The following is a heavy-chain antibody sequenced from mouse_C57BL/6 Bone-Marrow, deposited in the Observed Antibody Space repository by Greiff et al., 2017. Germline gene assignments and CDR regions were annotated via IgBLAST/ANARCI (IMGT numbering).Heavy chain of an antibody. V-gene: IGHV7-3*01. J-gene: IGHJ2*01. Sequence: EVQGVESGGGLVQPGGSLSLSCAASGFTFTDYYMSWVRQPPGKALEWLGFIRNKANGYTTEYSASVKGRFTISRDNSQSILYLQMNALRAEDSATYYCARSYYGSFFDYWGQGTTLTVSS. D-gene: IGHD1-1*01. CDR1: GFTFTDYY. CDR2: IRNKANGYTT. CDR3: ARSYYGSFFDY.